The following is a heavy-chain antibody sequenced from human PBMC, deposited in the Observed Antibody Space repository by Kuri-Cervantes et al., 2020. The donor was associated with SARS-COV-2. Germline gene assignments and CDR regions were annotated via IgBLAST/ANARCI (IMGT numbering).Heavy chain of an antibody. J-gene: IGHJ4*02. D-gene: IGHD5-18*01. CDR2: VKQDGSET. CDR3: VRLGAAYVDTLVVMRAVHYFDS. Sequence: GESLKISCVASGFTVNYYWMTWVRQAPGGGLEWVANVKQDGSETYYVESVKGRFTISRDNAKNSLYLQMNSLRADDTAVYYCVRLGAAYVDTLVVMRAVHYFDSWGQGTLVTVSS. V-gene: IGHV3-7*03. CDR1: GFTVNYYW.